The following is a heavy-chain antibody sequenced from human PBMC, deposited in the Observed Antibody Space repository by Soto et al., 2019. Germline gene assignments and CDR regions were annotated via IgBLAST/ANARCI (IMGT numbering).Heavy chain of an antibody. CDR2: ISGHNGKT. J-gene: IGHJ4*02. Sequence: QVHLVQSASEAKKPGASVKLSCTAAGYTFTTYGFSWLRQAPGQGLEWMGWISGHNGKTKYAQSFQGRITMTTDTSTRTAYMELRSLRSDDTAVYYCASDRGDLHDSTGYVDHWGQGALVTVSS. CDR1: GYTFTTYG. V-gene: IGHV1-18*04. D-gene: IGHD3-9*01. CDR3: ASDRGDLHDSTGYVDH.